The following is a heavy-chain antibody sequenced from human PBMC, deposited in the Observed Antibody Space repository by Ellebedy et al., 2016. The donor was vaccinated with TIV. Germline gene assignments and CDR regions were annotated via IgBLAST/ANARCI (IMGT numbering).Heavy chain of an antibody. CDR1: GLTVSSTY. Sequence: GGSLRLSCAASGLTVSSTYMSWVRQAPGKGLEWISVIHTGGDTNYADSVKGRFTMSRDTSKNTVDLQINSVRAEDTAVYYCAGETFNDVDLIIWGVLDTWGQGTMVTVSS. J-gene: IGHJ3*02. D-gene: IGHD1-1*01. V-gene: IGHV3-66*01. CDR3: AGETFNDVDLIIWGVLDT. CDR2: IHTGGDT.